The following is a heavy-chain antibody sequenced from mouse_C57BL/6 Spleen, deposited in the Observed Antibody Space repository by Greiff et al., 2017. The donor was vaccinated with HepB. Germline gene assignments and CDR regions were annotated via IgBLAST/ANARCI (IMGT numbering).Heavy chain of an antibody. CDR1: GFTFSSYA. CDR3: ARDRYVDY. Sequence: EVKVVESGGGLVKPGGSLKLSCAASGFTFSSYAMSWVRQTPEKRLEWVATISDGGSYTYYPDNVKGRFTISRDNAKNNLYLQMSHLKSEDTAMYYCARDRYVDYWGQGTSVTVSS. CDR2: ISDGGSYT. J-gene: IGHJ4*01. V-gene: IGHV5-4*01. D-gene: IGHD1-1*02.